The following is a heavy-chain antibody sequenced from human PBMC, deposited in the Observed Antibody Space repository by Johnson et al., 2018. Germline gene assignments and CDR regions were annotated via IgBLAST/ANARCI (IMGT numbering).Heavy chain of an antibody. CDR2: MNPKRGSG. CDR3: TSHPTVQSPKYFQH. J-gene: IGHJ1*01. D-gene: IGHD4-17*01. V-gene: IGHV1-8*01. Sequence: QVQLVQSGAEIKKPGASVKVSCKASGYSHTSYDINWVRQVTGQGLEWMGWMNPKRGSGGNAQKSQDRVTMTRNISISTVYLELISLTSEDTAIYYCTSHPTVQSPKYFQHWGQGTLVIVSS. CDR1: GYSHTSYD.